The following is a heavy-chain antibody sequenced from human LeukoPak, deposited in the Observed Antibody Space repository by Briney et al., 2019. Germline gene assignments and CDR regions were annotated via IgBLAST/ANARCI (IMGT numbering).Heavy chain of an antibody. V-gene: IGHV4-30-4*08. CDR1: GGSISSGDYY. J-gene: IGHJ4*02. Sequence: PSQTLSLTCTVSGGSISSGDYYWSWIRQPPGKGLEWIGYIYYSGSTYYNPSLKSRVTISVDTSKNQFSLKLSSVTAADTAVYYCARGTIFGVVPPDYWGQGTLVTVSS. D-gene: IGHD3-3*01. CDR2: IYYSGST. CDR3: ARGTIFGVVPPDY.